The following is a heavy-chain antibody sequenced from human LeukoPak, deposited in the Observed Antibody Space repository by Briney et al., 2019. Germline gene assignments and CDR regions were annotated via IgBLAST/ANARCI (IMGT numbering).Heavy chain of an antibody. J-gene: IGHJ5*02. D-gene: IGHD3-10*01. CDR3: ARSGGPGTYHQLRYNWFHP. Sequence: PGGSLRLSCAASGFTLSDYHMNWVRQAPGKGLEWLSSITTISHYIYYAGAVRGRFTISRDNAKNSLYLQMNSLRGEDTAVYYSARSGGPGTYHQLRYNWFHPWGQGTLVTVSS. V-gene: IGHV3-21*01. CDR1: GFTLSDYH. CDR2: ITTISHYI.